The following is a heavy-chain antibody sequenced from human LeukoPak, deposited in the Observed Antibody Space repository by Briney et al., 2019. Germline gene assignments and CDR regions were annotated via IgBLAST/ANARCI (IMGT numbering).Heavy chain of an antibody. V-gene: IGHV1-2*02. Sequence: ASVKVSCKASGYTFTGYYMHWVRQAPGQGLEWMGWINPNSGGTNYAQKFQGRVTMTRDTSISTAYMELSRLRSDDTAVYYCARGVRFLEWLSNYYYYYYMDVWGKGTTVTVSS. CDR3: ARGVRFLEWLSNYYYYYYMDV. D-gene: IGHD3-3*01. CDR2: INPNSGGT. CDR1: GYTFTGYY. J-gene: IGHJ6*03.